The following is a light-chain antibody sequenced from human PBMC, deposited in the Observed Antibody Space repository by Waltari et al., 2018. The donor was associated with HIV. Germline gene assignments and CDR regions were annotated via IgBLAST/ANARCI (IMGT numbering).Light chain of an antibody. CDR1: ALPKRY. J-gene: IGLJ3*02. CDR2: EDS. Sequence: SYELTQPPSVSVSPGQTARITCSGDALPKRYAYWYQQKSGQAPVLVIYEDSKRPSGSPWMFSGSSSGTTATLTISRAQVEDEADYYCYSRDSSGNSGVVGGGTKLTVL. CDR3: YSRDSSGNSGV. V-gene: IGLV3-10*01.